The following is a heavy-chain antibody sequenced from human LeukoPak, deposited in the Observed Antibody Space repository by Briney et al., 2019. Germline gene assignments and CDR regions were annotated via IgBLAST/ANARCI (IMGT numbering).Heavy chain of an antibody. CDR1: GFTFSSYA. D-gene: IGHD6-19*01. CDR3: AKVGAVAGTSAWFDP. CDR2: ISGSGGST. Sequence: GGSLRLSCAASGFTFSSYAMSWVRQAPGKGLEWVSAISGSGGSTYYADSVKGRFTISRDNSKNTLYLQMNSLRAEDTAVYYCAKVGAVAGTSAWFDPWGQGTLVTVSS. J-gene: IGHJ5*02. V-gene: IGHV3-23*01.